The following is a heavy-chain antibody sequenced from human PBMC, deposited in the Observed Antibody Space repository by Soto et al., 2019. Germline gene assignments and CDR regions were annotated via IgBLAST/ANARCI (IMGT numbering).Heavy chain of an antibody. CDR3: ASGVERDDSSGYHAFDI. Sequence: PSETLSLTCTVSGGSISSGDYYWSWIRQPPGKGLEWIGCIYYSGSTYYNPSLKSRVTISVDTSKNQFSLKLSSVTAADTAVYFCASGVERDDSSGYHAFDIWGQGTMVTVSS. J-gene: IGHJ3*02. CDR1: GGSISSGDYY. CDR2: IYYSGST. V-gene: IGHV4-30-4*01. D-gene: IGHD3-22*01.